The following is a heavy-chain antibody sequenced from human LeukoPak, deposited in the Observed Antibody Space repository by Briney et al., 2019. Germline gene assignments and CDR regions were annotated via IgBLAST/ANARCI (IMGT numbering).Heavy chain of an antibody. Sequence: SVKVSCKASGFTFTSSAMQWVRQARGQRLEWIGGIVVGSGNTNYAQKFQERVTITRDMSTSTVYMELSSLRSEDTAVYYCAAREMAVSYYFDYWGQGTLVTVSS. V-gene: IGHV1-58*02. CDR1: GFTFTSSA. J-gene: IGHJ4*02. CDR3: AAREMAVSYYFDY. D-gene: IGHD5-24*01. CDR2: IVVGSGNT.